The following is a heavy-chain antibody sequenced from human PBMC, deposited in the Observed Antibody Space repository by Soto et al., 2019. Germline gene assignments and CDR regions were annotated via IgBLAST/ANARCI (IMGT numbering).Heavy chain of an antibody. D-gene: IGHD3-3*01. CDR2: ISGSGGST. CDR1: GFTFSSYA. CDR3: AKHRESRGFWSGLNWFDP. V-gene: IGHV3-23*01. Sequence: EVQLLESGGGLVQPGGSLRLSCAASGFTFSSYAMSWVRQAPGKGLEWVSAISGSGGSTYYADSVKGRFTISRDNSKNTLYLQMNSLRAEDTAVYYCAKHRESRGFWSGLNWFDPWGQGTLVTVSS. J-gene: IGHJ5*02.